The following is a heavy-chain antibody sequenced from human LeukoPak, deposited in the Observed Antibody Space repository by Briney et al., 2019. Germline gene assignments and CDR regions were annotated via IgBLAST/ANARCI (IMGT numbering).Heavy chain of an antibody. Sequence: IPGGSLRLSCAASGFTFSSYSMNWVRQAPGKGLEWVSSISSSSSYIYYADSVKGRFTISRDNAKNSLYLQMNSLRAEDTAVYYCARERGSSSSSFAYWGQGTLVTVS. D-gene: IGHD6-6*01. CDR2: ISSSSSYI. V-gene: IGHV3-21*01. CDR1: GFTFSSYS. J-gene: IGHJ4*02. CDR3: ARERGSSSSSFAY.